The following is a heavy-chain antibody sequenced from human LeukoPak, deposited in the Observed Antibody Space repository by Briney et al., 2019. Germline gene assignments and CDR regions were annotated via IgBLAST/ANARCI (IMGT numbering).Heavy chain of an antibody. CDR1: GGSFSGYY. Sequence: PSETLSLTCAVYGGSFSGYYWSWIRQPPGKRLEWIGEINHSGSTNYNPSLKSRVTISVDTSKNQFSLKLSSVTAAETAVYYCARDPAPSYYDSSGYYDINWFDPWGQGTLVTVSS. V-gene: IGHV4-34*01. CDR3: ARDPAPSYYDSSGYYDINWFDP. D-gene: IGHD3-22*01. CDR2: INHSGST. J-gene: IGHJ5*02.